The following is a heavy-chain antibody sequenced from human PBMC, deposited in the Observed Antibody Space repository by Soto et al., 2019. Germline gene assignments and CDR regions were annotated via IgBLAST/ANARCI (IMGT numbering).Heavy chain of an antibody. CDR3: VKNSGWFNT. J-gene: IGHJ5*02. CDR1: GFTFGTTD. Sequence: QLLQSGGGLVQPGGSLTLSCAASGFTFGTTDMSWVRQAPGEGLEWVSTIDGSGGITYYADSVKGRFTISSDNSRKTVYLTMTSLRGDDTSVYYCVKNSGWFNTWGQGALVTVSS. V-gene: IGHV3-23*01. D-gene: IGHD3-10*01. CDR2: IDGSGGIT.